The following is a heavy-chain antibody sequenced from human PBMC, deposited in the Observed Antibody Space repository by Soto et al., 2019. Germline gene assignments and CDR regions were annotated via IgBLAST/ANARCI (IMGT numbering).Heavy chain of an antibody. CDR1: GFTVSSNY. J-gene: IGHJ5*02. CDR2: IYSGGST. D-gene: IGHD3-10*01. V-gene: IGHV3-53*04. Sequence: PGGSLRLSCAASGFTVSSNYMSWVRQAPGKGLEWVSVIYSGGSTYYADSVKGRFTISRHNSKNTLYLQMNSLRAEDTAVYYCARALFPFYGSGSYFWFDPWGQGTLVTVS. CDR3: ARALFPFYGSGSYFWFDP.